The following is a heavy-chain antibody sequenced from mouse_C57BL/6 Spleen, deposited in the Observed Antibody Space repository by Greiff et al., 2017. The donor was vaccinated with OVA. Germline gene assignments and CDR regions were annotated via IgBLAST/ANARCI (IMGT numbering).Heavy chain of an antibody. J-gene: IGHJ1*03. CDR2: ISDGGSYT. CDR3: AREPLYYASGGYFDV. CDR1: GFTFSSYA. V-gene: IGHV5-4*01. Sequence: EVKLVESGGGLVKPGGSLKLSCAASGFTFSSYAMSWVRQTPEKRLEWVATISDGGSYTYYPDNVKGRFTISRDNAKNNLYLQMSHLKSEDTAMYYCAREPLYYASGGYFDVWGTGTTVTVSS. D-gene: IGHD1-1*01.